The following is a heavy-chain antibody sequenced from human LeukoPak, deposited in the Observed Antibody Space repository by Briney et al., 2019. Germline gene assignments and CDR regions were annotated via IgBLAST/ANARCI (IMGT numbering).Heavy chain of an antibody. D-gene: IGHD3-10*01. CDR1: GFTFSTYA. J-gene: IGHJ4*02. CDR2: ISNDGSKI. Sequence: GGSLRLSCTASGFTFSTYAMHWVRQAPGKGLEWMTVISNDGSKIVSTDSVRGRFTISRDNAKNTLYLQMNSLRVEDTAVYYCARDRSRLLFWIGVVDNWGQGTLVTVSS. CDR3: ARDRSRLLFWIGVVDN. V-gene: IGHV3-30-3*01.